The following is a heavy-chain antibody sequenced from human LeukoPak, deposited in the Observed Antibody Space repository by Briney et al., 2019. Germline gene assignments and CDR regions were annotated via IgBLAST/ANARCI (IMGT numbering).Heavy chain of an antibody. CDR1: GGSISTSAYY. CDR2: IYYSGST. CDR3: ARRLFRASEYDFWSGYSQRGYFDY. Sequence: SETLSLTCIVSGGSISTSAYYWGWIRQPPGKGLEWIGSIYYSGSTYYNPSLKSRVTISVDTSKNQFSLKLSSVTAADTAVYYCARRLFRASEYDFWSGYSQRGYFDYWGQGTLVTVSS. J-gene: IGHJ4*02. D-gene: IGHD3-3*01. V-gene: IGHV4-39*01.